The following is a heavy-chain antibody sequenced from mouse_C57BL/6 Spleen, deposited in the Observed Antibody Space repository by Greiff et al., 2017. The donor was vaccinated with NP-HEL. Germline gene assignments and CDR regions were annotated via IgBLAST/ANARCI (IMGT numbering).Heavy chain of an antibody. CDR1: GFTFSDYG. Sequence: EVQLVESGGGLVKPGGSLKLSCAASGFTFSDYGMHWVRQAPEKGLEWVAYISSGSSTIYYADTVKGRFTISRDNAKNTLFLQMTSLRSEDTAMYYCTWGGGYFTRYAMDYWGQGTSVTVSS. V-gene: IGHV5-17*01. CDR2: ISSGSSTI. CDR3: TWGGGYFTRYAMDY. J-gene: IGHJ4*01. D-gene: IGHD2-3*01.